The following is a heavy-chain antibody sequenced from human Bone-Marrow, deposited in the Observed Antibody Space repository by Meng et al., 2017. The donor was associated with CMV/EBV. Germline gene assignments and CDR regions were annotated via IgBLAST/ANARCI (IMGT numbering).Heavy chain of an antibody. CDR3: TFSEYCSSTSCPFDY. J-gene: IGHJ4*02. D-gene: IGHD2-2*01. V-gene: IGHV3-21*01. CDR1: GFTFSSYS. CDR2: ISSSSSYI. Sequence: GESLKISCAASGFTFSSYSMNWVRQAPGKGLEWVSSISSSSSYIYYADSVKGRFTISRDNAKNSLYLQMNSLRAEDTAVYYCTFSEYCSSTSCPFDYWGQGTRVTVSS.